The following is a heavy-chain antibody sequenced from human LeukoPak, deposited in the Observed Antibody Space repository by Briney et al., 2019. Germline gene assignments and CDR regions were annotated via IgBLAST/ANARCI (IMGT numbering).Heavy chain of an antibody. CDR2: ISSSSSYI. J-gene: IGHJ4*02. D-gene: IGHD5-18*01. Sequence: PGGSLRLSCAASGFTFSSYSMNWVRQAPGKGLEWVSSISSSSSYIYYADSVKGRFTISRDNAKNSLYLRMNSLRAEDTAVYYCARGSSAMVTLWGQGTLVTVSS. CDR1: GFTFSSYS. V-gene: IGHV3-21*01. CDR3: ARGSSAMVTL.